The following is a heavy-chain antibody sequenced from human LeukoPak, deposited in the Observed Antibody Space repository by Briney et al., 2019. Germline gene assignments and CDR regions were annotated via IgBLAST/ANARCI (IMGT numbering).Heavy chain of an antibody. V-gene: IGHV4-39*01. CDR1: GGSISSSSYY. CDR2: IYYSGST. Sequence: KPSETLSLTCTVSGGSISSSSYYWGWIRQPPGKGLEWIGSIYYSGSTYYNPSLKSRVTLSVDTSKNQFSLKLSSVTAADTAVYYCARQEQWLVPGWFDPWGQGTLVTVSS. J-gene: IGHJ5*02. CDR3: ARQEQWLVPGWFDP. D-gene: IGHD6-19*01.